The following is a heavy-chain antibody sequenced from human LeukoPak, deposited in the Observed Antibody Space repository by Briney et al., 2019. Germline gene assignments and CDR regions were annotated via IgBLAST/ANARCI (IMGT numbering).Heavy chain of an antibody. Sequence: GGSLRLSCAASGFTFSSYAMNWVRQAPGKGLEWVSAISGSSGSTYYAASVKGRFTLSRDNSKNTLYLQMNSLRAEDTAVYYCAKVAGYSYVGVYYFDYWGQGTLVTVSS. CDR3: AKVAGYSYVGVYYFDY. D-gene: IGHD5-18*01. CDR1: GFTFSSYA. V-gene: IGHV3-23*01. J-gene: IGHJ4*02. CDR2: ISGSSGST.